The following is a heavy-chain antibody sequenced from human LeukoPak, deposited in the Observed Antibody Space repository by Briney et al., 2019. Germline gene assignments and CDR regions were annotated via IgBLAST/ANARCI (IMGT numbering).Heavy chain of an antibody. D-gene: IGHD6-19*01. J-gene: IGHJ3*02. Sequence: ASVKVSCKASGYSFTDYFLYWVRQAPGQGLEWMGRINPDAGDTNYAQTFQGRITMTRDTSISTAYMELSSLKSDDTAVYYCARLSTATRHWLAASDIWGQGTVVTVSP. CDR3: ARLSTATRHWLAASDI. CDR1: GYSFTDYF. CDR2: INPDAGDT. V-gene: IGHV1-2*06.